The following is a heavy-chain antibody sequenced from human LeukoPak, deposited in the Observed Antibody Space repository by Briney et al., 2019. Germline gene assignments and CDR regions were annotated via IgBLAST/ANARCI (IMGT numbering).Heavy chain of an antibody. Sequence: GGSLRLSCAASGCTFSSYAMSWVRQAPGKGLEWVSAISVSGGSTYYADSVKGRFTISRDNSKNTLYLQMNSLRADDTAVYYWAKGRIAVAGKPSDYWGQGTLVTVSS. CDR3: AKGRIAVAGKPSDY. CDR2: ISVSGGST. J-gene: IGHJ4*02. CDR1: GCTFSSYA. D-gene: IGHD6-19*01. V-gene: IGHV3-23*01.